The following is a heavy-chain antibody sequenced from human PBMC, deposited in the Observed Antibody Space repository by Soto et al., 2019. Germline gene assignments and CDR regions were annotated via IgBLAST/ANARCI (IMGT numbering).Heavy chain of an antibody. D-gene: IGHD5-12*01. V-gene: IGHV3-23*01. CDR1: GFTFSSYA. CDR3: AKDRPLSNIVATFELDP. J-gene: IGHJ5*02. CDR2: ISGSGGST. Sequence: GGSLRLSCAASGFTFSSYAMSWVRQAPGKGLEWVSAISGSGGSTYYADSVKGRFTISRDNSKNTLYLQMSSLRAEDTAVYYCAKDRPLSNIVATFELDPWGQGTLVTVSS.